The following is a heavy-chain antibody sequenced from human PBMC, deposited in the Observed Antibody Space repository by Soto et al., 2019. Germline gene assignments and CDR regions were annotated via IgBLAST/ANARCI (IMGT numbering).Heavy chain of an antibody. Sequence: QVQLVQSGAEVKKPGSSVKVSCKASGGTFSSYAISWVRQAPGQGLEWMGGIIPIFGTANSAQKFQGRVTITADESTSTAYMELSSLGCEDTAVYYCERGLVDCSGGSCYHVCRIILMGFDYWGQATLVTVSS. J-gene: IGHJ4*02. CDR1: GGTFSSYA. CDR3: ERGLVDCSGGSCYHVCRIILMGFDY. D-gene: IGHD2-15*01. V-gene: IGHV1-69*01. CDR2: IIPIFGTA.